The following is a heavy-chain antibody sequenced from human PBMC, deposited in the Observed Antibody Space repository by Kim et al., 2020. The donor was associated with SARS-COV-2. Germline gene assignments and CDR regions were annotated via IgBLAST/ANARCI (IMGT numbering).Heavy chain of an antibody. CDR2: IYYSGST. J-gene: IGHJ4*02. Sequence: SETLSLTCTVSGGSISSSSYYWGWIRQPPGKGLEWIGSIYYSGSTYYNPSLKSRVTISVDTSKNQFSLKLSSVTAADTAVYYCARLRGYCSGGSCFGSYFDYWGQGTLVTVSS. V-gene: IGHV4-39*01. D-gene: IGHD2-15*01. CDR1: GGSISSSSYY. CDR3: ARLRGYCSGGSCFGSYFDY.